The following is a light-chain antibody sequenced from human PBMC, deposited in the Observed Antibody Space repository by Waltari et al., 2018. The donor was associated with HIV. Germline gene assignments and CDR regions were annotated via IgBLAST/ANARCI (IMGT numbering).Light chain of an antibody. CDR1: QNIGRA. CDR2: EAS. CDR3: QQAKNFPHT. V-gene: IGKV1-12*01. J-gene: IGKJ4*01. Sequence: DIQMTQSPSSVSASVGGAVPISCRASQNIGRALAWYQLKPGRAPRLLIYEASRLDEGVPTRFKGSGSRSNFTLGITNLQPEDFAIYFCQQAKNFPHTFAGGTRVE.